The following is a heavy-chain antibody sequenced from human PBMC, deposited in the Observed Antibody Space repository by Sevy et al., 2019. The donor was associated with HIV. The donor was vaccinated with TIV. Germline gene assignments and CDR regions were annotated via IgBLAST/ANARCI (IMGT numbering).Heavy chain of an antibody. D-gene: IGHD2-2*01. CDR1: GGSISSSSYY. CDR3: ASPIIVVVPAAMGHYGMDV. Sequence: SETLSLTCTVSGGSISSSSYYWGWIRQPPGKGLEWIGSIYYSGSTYYNPSLKSRVTISVDTSKNQFSLKLRSVTAADTAVYYCASPIIVVVPAAMGHYGMDVWGQGTTVTVSS. CDR2: IYYSGST. J-gene: IGHJ6*02. V-gene: IGHV4-39*01.